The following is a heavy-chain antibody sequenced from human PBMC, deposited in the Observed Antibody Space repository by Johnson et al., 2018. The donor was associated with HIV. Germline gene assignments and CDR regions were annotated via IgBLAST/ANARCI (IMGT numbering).Heavy chain of an antibody. V-gene: IGHV3-15*01. Sequence: MQLVESGGGLVKPGGSLRLSCAASGFTFSNAWMSWVRQAPGKGLEWVGRIKSKTDGGTTDYAAPVKGRFTISRDDSKNTLYLQMNSLKTEDTAVYYCTTAASSSWYGEDAFDIWGQGTMVTVSS. CDR2: IKSKTDGGTT. D-gene: IGHD6-13*01. CDR3: TTAASSSWYGEDAFDI. J-gene: IGHJ3*02. CDR1: GFTFSNAW.